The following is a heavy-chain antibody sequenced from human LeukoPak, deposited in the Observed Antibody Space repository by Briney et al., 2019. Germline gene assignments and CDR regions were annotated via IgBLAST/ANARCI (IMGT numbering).Heavy chain of an antibody. CDR2: ISGSGGST. CDR3: ARESDRHHDLWSGYLALDY. J-gene: IGHJ4*02. V-gene: IGHV3-23*01. CDR1: GFTFSSYA. Sequence: PGGSLRLSCAASGFTFSSYAMSWVRQAPGKGLEWVSAISGSGGSTYYADSVKGRFTISRDNSKNTLYLQMNSLRAEDTAVYYCARESDRHHDLWSGYLALDYWGQGTRVTVSS. D-gene: IGHD3-3*01.